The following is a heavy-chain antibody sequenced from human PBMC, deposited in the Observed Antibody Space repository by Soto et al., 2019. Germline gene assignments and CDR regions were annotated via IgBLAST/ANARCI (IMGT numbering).Heavy chain of an antibody. CDR1: GFTFLDFE. D-gene: IGHD2-2*01. V-gene: IGHV3-48*03. Sequence: PGGSLRLSCATSGFTFLDFEMNWVRQAPGKGLEWLSYISTSGSTIYYGDSVKGRFTISRDNAKNSMSLLMNSLRAEDTAIYYCARGRPYCSGSRCKGMDVWGPGTTVTVSS. CDR2: ISTSGSTI. J-gene: IGHJ6*02. CDR3: ARGRPYCSGSRCKGMDV.